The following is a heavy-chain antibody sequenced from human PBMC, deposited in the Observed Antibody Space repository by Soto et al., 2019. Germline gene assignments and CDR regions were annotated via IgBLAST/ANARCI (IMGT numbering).Heavy chain of an antibody. CDR1: GSTFSSYA. CDR3: ARVGCSSTSCWPGDYYYYGMDV. Sequence: PGGSLRLSCAASGSTFSSYAMHWVRQAPGKGLEWVAVISYDGSNKYYADSVKGRFTISRDNSKNTLYLQMSSLRAEDTAVYYCARVGCSSTSCWPGDYYYYGMDVWGQGTTVTVSS. D-gene: IGHD2-2*01. CDR2: ISYDGSNK. J-gene: IGHJ6*02. V-gene: IGHV3-30-3*01.